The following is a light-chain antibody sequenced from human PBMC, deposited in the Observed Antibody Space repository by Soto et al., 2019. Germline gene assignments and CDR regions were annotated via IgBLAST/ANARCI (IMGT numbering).Light chain of an antibody. J-gene: IGLJ1*01. V-gene: IGLV2-14*03. CDR2: DVG. CDR1: PSDVGGYNS. CDR3: SSFTSSMTNV. Sequence: QPLPTPPAPGCGASGEPNTPSCPGTPSDVGGYNSVSWYQHHPGKAPKLILYDVGDRPSGVSYRFSGSKSGNTASLTISGLQAADEADYFCSSFTSSMTNVFGSGTKVTVL.